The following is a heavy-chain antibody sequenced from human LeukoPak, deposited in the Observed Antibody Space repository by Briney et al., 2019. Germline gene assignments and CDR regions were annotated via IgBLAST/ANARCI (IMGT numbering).Heavy chain of an antibody. CDR2: INHSGST. D-gene: IGHD5-12*01. CDR3: ASSGGYDDY. Sequence: PSETLSLTCAVYGGSFSGYYWSWIRQPPGKGLEWIGEINHSGSTNYNPSLKSRVTISVDTSKNQFSLKLSSVTAADMAVYYCASSGGYDDYWGQGTLVTVSS. V-gene: IGHV4-34*01. CDR1: GGSFSGYY. J-gene: IGHJ4*02.